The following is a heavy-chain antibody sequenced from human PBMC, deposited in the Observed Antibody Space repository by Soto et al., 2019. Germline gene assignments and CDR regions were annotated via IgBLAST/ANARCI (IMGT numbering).Heavy chain of an antibody. CDR3: ARAPGYGDYVWDFDI. D-gene: IGHD4-17*01. CDR2: IWYDGSNK. Sequence: HVWSLRLSCAASGVTFSSYGMHWVRQAPGKGLEWVAVIWYDGSNKYYADSVKGRFTISRDNSKNTLYLQMNSLRAEDTAVYYCARAPGYGDYVWDFDIWGQGTMVTVSS. V-gene: IGHV3-33*08. J-gene: IGHJ3*02. CDR1: GVTFSSYG.